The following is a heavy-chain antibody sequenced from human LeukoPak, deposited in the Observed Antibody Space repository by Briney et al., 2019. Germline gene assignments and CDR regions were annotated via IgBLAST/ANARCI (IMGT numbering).Heavy chain of an antibody. J-gene: IGHJ4*02. D-gene: IGHD3-10*01. V-gene: IGHV4-4*09. CDR1: GGSISSYY. Sequence: PSETLSLTCTVSGGSISSYYWSWIRQPPGKGLEWIGYIYASGSTNYNPSLKSRVTISVDTSENQFSLKLSSVTAADTAVYYCARRPYGSGSYYKEYYFDYWGQGTLVTVSS. CDR3: ARRPYGSGSYYKEYYFDY. CDR2: IYASGST.